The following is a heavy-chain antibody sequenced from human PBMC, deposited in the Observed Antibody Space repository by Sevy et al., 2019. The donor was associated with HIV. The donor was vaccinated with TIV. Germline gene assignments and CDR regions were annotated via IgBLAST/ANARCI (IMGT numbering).Heavy chain of an antibody. CDR3: AKGFDRYGEWELSDAFDI. J-gene: IGHJ3*02. Sequence: GESLKIPCAASGFTFSSYAMSWVRQAPGKGLEWVSAYSGSGGSTYYADSVKGRFTISRDNSKNTLYLQMNSLRAGDRAGYDCAKGFDRYGEWELSDAFDIWGQGTMVTVSS. D-gene: IGHD1-26*01. V-gene: IGHV3-23*01. CDR1: GFTFSSYA. CDR2: YSGSGGST.